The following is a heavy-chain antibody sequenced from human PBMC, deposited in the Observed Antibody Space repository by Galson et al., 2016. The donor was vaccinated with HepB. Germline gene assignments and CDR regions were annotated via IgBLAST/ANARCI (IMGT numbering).Heavy chain of an antibody. CDR2: VYQSGST. CDR3: ARVPPRYYYYYGMDV. Sequence: ETLSLTCLVSGGSVSNRNYYWGWIRQSPGKGLEWIGEVYQSGSTNYSPSLKSRVTISIDKSKNQFSLKLTSVTAADAAVYYCARVPPRYYYYYGMDVWGQGTTVTVSS. CDR1: GGSVSNRNYY. J-gene: IGHJ6*02. V-gene: IGHV4-39*07.